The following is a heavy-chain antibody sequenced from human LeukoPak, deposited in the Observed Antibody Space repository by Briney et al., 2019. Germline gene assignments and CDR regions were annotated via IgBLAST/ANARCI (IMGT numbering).Heavy chain of an antibody. Sequence: SETLSLTCAVYGGSFSGYYWSWIRQPPGKGLEWIGEINHSGSTNYNPSLKSRVTISIDASRNQFSLNLSSVTAADTAVYYCASRSGGDYWGQGTLVTVSS. CDR2: INHSGST. CDR1: GGSFSGYY. V-gene: IGHV4-34*01. D-gene: IGHD3-10*01. CDR3: ASRSGGDY. J-gene: IGHJ4*02.